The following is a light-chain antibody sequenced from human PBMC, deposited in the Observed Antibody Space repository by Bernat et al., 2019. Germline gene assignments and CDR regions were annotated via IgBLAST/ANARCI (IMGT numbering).Light chain of an antibody. Sequence: DIQMTQSPSSLSASVGDRVTITCRASQNIDTYLNWYQQHPGKAPKLLFFAAETLESGVPSRFRGRGSGTDFTLTISSLQPEASATYYCQPSYSSLLLTFGGGTKVE. V-gene: IGKV1-39*01. CDR1: QNIDTY. J-gene: IGKJ4*01. CDR2: AAE. CDR3: QPSYSSLLLT.